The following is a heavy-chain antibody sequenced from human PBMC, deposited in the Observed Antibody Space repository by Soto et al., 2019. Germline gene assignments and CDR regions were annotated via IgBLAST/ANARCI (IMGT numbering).Heavy chain of an antibody. CDR2: TYYRSKWYN. V-gene: IGHV6-1*01. CDR1: GDSVSSNSAA. J-gene: IGHJ6*03. D-gene: IGHD1-7*01. Sequence: SQTLSLTCAISGDSVSSNSAAWNWIRQSPSRGLEWLGRTYYRSKWYNDYAVSVKSRITINPDTSKNQFSLQLNSVTPEDTAVYYCARDAGLFTRTTGSYYYYFMDVWGKGTMVTVSS. CDR3: ARDAGLFTRTTGSYYYYFMDV.